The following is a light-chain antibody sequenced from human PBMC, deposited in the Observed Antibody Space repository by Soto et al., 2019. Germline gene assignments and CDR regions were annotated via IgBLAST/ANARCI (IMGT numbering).Light chain of an antibody. CDR1: QSISTW. Sequence: DIQMPQSPSTLSASVGDTVTITCRASQSISTWLAWYQQKPGKAPNLLIYETSTLKSGVPSRFSGSGSGTEFTLTISSLQPDDFAAYYCQQYKGYSGTFGQGTKLEIK. CDR3: QQYKGYSGT. CDR2: ETS. V-gene: IGKV1-5*01. J-gene: IGKJ2*01.